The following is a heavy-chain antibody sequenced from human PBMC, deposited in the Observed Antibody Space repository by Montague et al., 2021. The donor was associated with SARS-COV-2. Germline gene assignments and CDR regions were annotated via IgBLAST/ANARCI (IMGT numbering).Heavy chain of an antibody. CDR3: ARVGNYLGVY. J-gene: IGHJ4*02. Sequence: SETLSLTCTVPSDSVSSGKYFRTWIRQPPGKGLEWIGYIFYTGSANYNPSLKSRVTISVDTSNNQFSLKLKSMSAADTAVYYCARVGNYLGVYWGQGILVTVSS. CDR2: IFYTGSA. V-gene: IGHV4-61*01. CDR1: SDSVSSGKYF. D-gene: IGHD3-10*01.